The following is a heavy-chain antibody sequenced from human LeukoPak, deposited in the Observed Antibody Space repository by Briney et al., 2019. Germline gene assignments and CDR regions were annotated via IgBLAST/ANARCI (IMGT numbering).Heavy chain of an antibody. CDR2: ITSSSSTK. Sequence: GGSLRLSCAASGFTFSTYSMNWVRQALGKGLEWVSYITSSSSTKYYADSVKGRFTISRDNAKNSLYLQMNSLRAEDTAVYFCARLRSYGYYYDGMDVWGQGTTVIVSS. V-gene: IGHV3-48*04. CDR3: ARLRSYGYYYDGMDV. CDR1: GFTFSTYS. D-gene: IGHD3-16*01. J-gene: IGHJ6*02.